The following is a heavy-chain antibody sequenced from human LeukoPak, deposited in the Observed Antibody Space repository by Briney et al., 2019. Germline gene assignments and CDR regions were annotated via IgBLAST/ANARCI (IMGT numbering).Heavy chain of an antibody. V-gene: IGHV3-23*01. J-gene: IGHJ3*02. Sequence: GGSLRLSCAASGFTLSSYAMSWVRQAPGKGLEWVSAISGSGGSTYYADSVKGRFTISRDNSKNTLYLQMNSLRAEDTAVYYCAKDLDDFGDYGGVFDIWGQGTMVTVSS. D-gene: IGHD4-17*01. CDR2: ISGSGGST. CDR3: AKDLDDFGDYGGVFDI. CDR1: GFTLSSYA.